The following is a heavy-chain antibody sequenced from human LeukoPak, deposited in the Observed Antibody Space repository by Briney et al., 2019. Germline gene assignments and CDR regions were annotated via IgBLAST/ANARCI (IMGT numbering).Heavy chain of an antibody. D-gene: IGHD4-17*01. J-gene: IGHJ4*02. V-gene: IGHV3-23*01. CDR2: ISGSGGST. CDR3: TRPRPTTEDFDY. CDR1: GFTFSSYA. Sequence: GGSLRLSCAASGFTFSSYAMSWVRQAPGKGLEWVSAISGSGGSTYYADSVKGRFTISRDNSKNTAYLQMNSLKTEDTAVYYCTRPRPTTEDFDYWGQGTLVTVSS.